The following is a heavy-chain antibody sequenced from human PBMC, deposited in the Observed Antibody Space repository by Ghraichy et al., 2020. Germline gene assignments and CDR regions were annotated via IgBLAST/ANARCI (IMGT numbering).Heavy chain of an antibody. CDR3: ASTVFYDSSGYYYY. Sequence: GSLNISCAASGFTVSTNYMSWVRQAPGKGLEWVSVIYSGGGGGSTYYADSVKGRFIISRDNSKNTLYLQMNSLRAEDTAVYYCASTVFYDSSGYYYYWGQGTLVTVSS. J-gene: IGHJ4*02. D-gene: IGHD3-22*01. V-gene: IGHV3-53*01. CDR2: IYSGGGGGST. CDR1: GFTVSTNY.